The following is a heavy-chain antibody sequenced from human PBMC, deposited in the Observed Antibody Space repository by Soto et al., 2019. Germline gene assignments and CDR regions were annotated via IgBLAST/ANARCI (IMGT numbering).Heavy chain of an antibody. CDR2: IFPNDEK. CDR3: ARIRRDDYIWGSYRPHFDY. V-gene: IGHV2-26*01. Sequence: QVTLKESGPVLVKPTETLTLTCTVSGFSLSNPKMGVSWIRQPPGKALEWLALIFPNDEKSYSPSLKSRLTISKDTSKSQVVLIMTNMDPVDTATYFCARIRRDDYIWGSYRPHFDYWGQGTLVTVSS. J-gene: IGHJ4*02. CDR1: GFSLSNPKMG. D-gene: IGHD3-16*02.